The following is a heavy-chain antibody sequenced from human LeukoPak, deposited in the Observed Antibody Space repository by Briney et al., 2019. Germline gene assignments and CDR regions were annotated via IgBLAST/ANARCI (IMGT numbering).Heavy chain of an antibody. CDR2: IIPILGIA. V-gene: IGHV1-69*04. J-gene: IGHJ4*02. CDR1: GGTFSSYA. Sequence: SVKVSCKASGGTFSSYAISWVRQAPGQGLEWMGRIIPILGIANYAQKFQGRVTITADKSTSTAYMELSSLRSEDTAVYYCARGNRGAPPYYFDYWGQGTLVTVSS. CDR3: ARGNRGAPPYYFDY. D-gene: IGHD3-10*01.